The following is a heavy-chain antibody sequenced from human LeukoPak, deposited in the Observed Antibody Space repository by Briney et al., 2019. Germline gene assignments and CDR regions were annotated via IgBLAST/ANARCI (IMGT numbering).Heavy chain of an antibody. D-gene: IGHD5-12*01. V-gene: IGHV3-21*01. J-gene: IGHJ3*02. CDR1: GFTFSSYS. CDR2: ISSSSSYI. CDR3: ARDRRYTGHAFDI. Sequence: GSLRLSCAASGFTFSSYSMNWVRQAPGKGLEWVSSISSSSSYIYYADSVKGRFTISRDNAKNSLYLQMNSLRAEDTAVYYCARDRRYTGHAFDIWGQGTMVTVSS.